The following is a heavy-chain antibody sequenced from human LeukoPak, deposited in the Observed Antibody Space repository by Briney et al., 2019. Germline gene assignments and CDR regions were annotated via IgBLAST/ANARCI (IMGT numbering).Heavy chain of an antibody. CDR1: GFTFDDYA. D-gene: IGHD3-3*01. J-gene: IGHJ4*02. CDR2: ISWNSGSI. CDR3: ATNTIFGVVGLDY. Sequence: GGSLRLSCAASGFTFDDYAMHWVRQAPGKGLEWVSGISWNSGSIGYADSVKGRFTISRDNAKNSLYLQMNSLRAEDTALYYCATNTIFGVVGLDYWGQGTLVTVSS. V-gene: IGHV3-9*01.